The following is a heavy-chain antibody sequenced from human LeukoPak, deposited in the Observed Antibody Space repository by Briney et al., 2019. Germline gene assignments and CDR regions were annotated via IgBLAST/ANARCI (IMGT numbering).Heavy chain of an antibody. CDR1: GFTFSSYA. J-gene: IGHJ6*02. CDR2: ISGSGGST. Sequence: PGGSLRLSCAASGFTFSSYAMSWVRQAPGKGLEWVSAISGSGGSTYYADSVKGRFTISRDNSKNTLYLQMNSLRAEDTAVYYCGSTVTTVDHPAYYYYYGMDVWGQGTTVTVSS. D-gene: IGHD4-17*01. CDR3: GSTVTTVDHPAYYYYYGMDV. V-gene: IGHV3-23*01.